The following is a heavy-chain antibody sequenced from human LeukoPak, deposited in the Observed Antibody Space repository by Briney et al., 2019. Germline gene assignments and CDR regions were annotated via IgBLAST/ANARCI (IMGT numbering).Heavy chain of an antibody. CDR1: GYTFTSYY. CDR2: INPSGGSI. D-gene: IGHD1-26*01. V-gene: IGHV1-46*01. CDR3: ARVPHNTTTKYGMDV. J-gene: IGHJ6*02. Sequence: GASVKVSCKASGYTFTSYYMHWVRQAPGQGLEWMGIINPSGGSISYAQKFQGRVTMTRDTSTSTVYMELSSLRSEDTAVYYCARVPHNTTTKYGMDVWGQGTTVTVSS.